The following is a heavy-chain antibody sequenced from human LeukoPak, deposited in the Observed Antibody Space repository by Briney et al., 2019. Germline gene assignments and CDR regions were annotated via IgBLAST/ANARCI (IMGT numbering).Heavy chain of an antibody. CDR3: AKVRYRSRWEPFDY. J-gene: IGHJ4*02. Sequence: GGSLRLSCAPSGFTSTSYGTHCVRPAPGKGLEWVAAISYEGSNKYYAASVKGRFTISRDNSKNTLYLQMNSLRAEDTAVYYCAKVRYRSRWEPFDYWGQGTLVTVSS. D-gene: IGHD1-26*01. V-gene: IGHV3-30*18. CDR2: ISYEGSNK. CDR1: GFTSTSYG.